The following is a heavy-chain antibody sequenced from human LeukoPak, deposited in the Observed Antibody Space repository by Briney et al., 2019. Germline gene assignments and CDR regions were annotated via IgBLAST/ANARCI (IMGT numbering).Heavy chain of an antibody. CDR1: GGSIGSYY. D-gene: IGHD6-13*01. V-gene: IGHV4-59*01. CDR2: IYYSGST. CDR3: ARDSDTYSSSWYRFDP. Sequence: KPSETLSLTCTVSGGSIGSYYWSWIRQPPGKGLEWIGYIYYSGSTNYNPSLKSRVTISVDTSKNQFSLKLSSVAAADTAVYYCARDSDTYSSSWYRFDPWGQGTLVTVSS. J-gene: IGHJ5*02.